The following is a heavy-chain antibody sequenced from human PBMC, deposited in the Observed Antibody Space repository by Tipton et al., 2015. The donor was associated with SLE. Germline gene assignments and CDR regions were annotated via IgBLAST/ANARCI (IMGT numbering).Heavy chain of an antibody. V-gene: IGHV4-34*01. Sequence: LRLSCAASGFTFSSYAMSWVRQPPGKGLEWIGEINHSGSTNYNPSLKSRVTISVDTSKNQFSLKLSSVTAADTAVYYCARGGDYYSSGWDYYYYYMGVWGKGTTVTVSS. CDR2: INHSGST. CDR3: ARGGDYYSSGWDYYYYYMGV. D-gene: IGHD6-19*01. CDR1: GFTFSSYA. J-gene: IGHJ6*03.